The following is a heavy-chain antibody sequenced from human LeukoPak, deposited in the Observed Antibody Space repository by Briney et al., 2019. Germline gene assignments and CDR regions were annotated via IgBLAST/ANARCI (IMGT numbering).Heavy chain of an antibody. J-gene: IGHJ4*02. Sequence: SETLSLTCTVSGGSVRNAAYYWSWIRQHPGKGLEWIGYIYYSGSTYYNPSLKSRVIISVDTSKNQFSLELSSVTAADMAVYYCARVEAATTNPRFDYWGQGTLVTVSS. CDR1: GGSVRNAAYY. CDR3: ARVEAATTNPRFDY. V-gene: IGHV4-31*03. CDR2: IYYSGST. D-gene: IGHD5-24*01.